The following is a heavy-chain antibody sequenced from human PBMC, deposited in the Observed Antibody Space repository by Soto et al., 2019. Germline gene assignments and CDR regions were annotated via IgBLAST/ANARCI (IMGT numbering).Heavy chain of an antibody. CDR2: ITPSGGST. J-gene: IGHJ4*02. D-gene: IGHD3-9*01. CDR3: ARARYYDWCFAL. Sequence: ASVKVSCKASGYTFTSYYMHWVRQAPGQGLEWMGIITPSGGSTSYAQKFPSRVTISVDRSKAQFYLTLTSVTAAHTAVYFCARARYYDWCFALWGLGTPVTVSS. V-gene: IGHV1-46*01. CDR1: GYTFTSYY.